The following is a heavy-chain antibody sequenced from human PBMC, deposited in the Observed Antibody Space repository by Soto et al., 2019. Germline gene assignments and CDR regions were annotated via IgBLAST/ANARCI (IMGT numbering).Heavy chain of an antibody. Sequence: PETLSLTWTVSGGFISSHYWSWILQPPGQGLEWIGYIYYSGSTNYNPSLKSRVTISVDTSKSQFSLRLSSVTAADTAVYFCARLDDSDDYFDYWGQGALVTVSS. V-gene: IGHV4-59*08. J-gene: IGHJ4*02. CDR3: ARLDDSDDYFDY. CDR2: IYYSGST. CDR1: GGFISSHY. D-gene: IGHD2-15*01.